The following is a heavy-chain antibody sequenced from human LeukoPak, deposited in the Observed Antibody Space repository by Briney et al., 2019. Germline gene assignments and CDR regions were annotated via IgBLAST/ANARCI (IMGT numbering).Heavy chain of an antibody. V-gene: IGHV4-31*03. CDR3: SRGLDSRKLGY. D-gene: IGHD3-22*01. J-gene: IGHJ4*02. CDR2: IHPSGML. CDR1: GASFNSDDQY. Sequence: SQTLPLTCTVSGASFNSDDQYWNWIRQSPGKGLEWIGSIHPSGMLYNNPSLESRVTMSRDTSKNQFSLNLNSVTAADTAVYFCSRGLDSRKLGYWGRESWSPSPQ.